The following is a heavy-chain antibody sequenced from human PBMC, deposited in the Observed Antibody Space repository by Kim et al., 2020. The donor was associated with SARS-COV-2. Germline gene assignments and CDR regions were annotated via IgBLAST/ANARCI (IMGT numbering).Heavy chain of an antibody. J-gene: IGHJ1*01. D-gene: IGHD3-10*01. CDR2: INGGNGNT. V-gene: IGHV1-3*01. CDR1: GYTLTSYA. Sequence: ASVKVSCKASGYTLTSYAMHWVRQAPGLRLEWMGWINGGNGNTKYSQKLQGRVTITRDTSASTAYMQLSSLRSEDTAVYYCARGLGPGVFQHWGQGTLVTVSS. CDR3: ARGLGPGVFQH.